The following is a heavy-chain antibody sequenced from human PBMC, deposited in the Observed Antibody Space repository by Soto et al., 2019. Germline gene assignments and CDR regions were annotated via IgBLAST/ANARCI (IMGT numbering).Heavy chain of an antibody. D-gene: IGHD3-22*01. CDR1: GFTFSNAW. V-gene: IGHV3-15*07. CDR2: IKSKTDGGTT. J-gene: IGHJ3*02. CDR3: TTDRDYYDISGYAPAEKDSFDI. Sequence: GGSLRLSCAASGFTFSNAWMNWVRQAPGKGLEWVGRIKSKTDGGTTDYTAPVKGRFTISGTVSKNTLYLQMNSLKTEDTAVYYCTTDRDYYDISGYAPAEKDSFDIWGQGTMVTVSS.